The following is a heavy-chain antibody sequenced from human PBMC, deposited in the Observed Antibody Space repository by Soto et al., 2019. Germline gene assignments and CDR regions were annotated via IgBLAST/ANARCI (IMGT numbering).Heavy chain of an antibody. CDR2: ISWTGGPI. Sequence: EVQLVESGGGLVQPGRSLRLSCAASGFNFNDYGMHWVRQVPGKGLEWVSGISWTGGPIGYSDSVKGRFTISRDNAKNSLYLQMNSLRAEDTAVYHCVRGAPFDFWGQGTLVTVSS. V-gene: IGHV3-9*01. CDR1: GFNFNDYG. CDR3: VRGAPFDF. J-gene: IGHJ4*02.